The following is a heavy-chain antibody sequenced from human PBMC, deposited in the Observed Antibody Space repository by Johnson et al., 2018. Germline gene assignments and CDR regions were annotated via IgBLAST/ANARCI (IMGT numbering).Heavy chain of an antibody. CDR1: GFTFSSYS. CDR2: ISSSSSYI. CDR3: ARNYDGSSGYFDAFDI. Sequence: VQLVQSGGGLVKPGGSLRLSCAASGFTFSSYSMNWVRQAPGKGLEWVSSISSSSSYIYYADSVKGRFTISRDNAKNSLYLQMNSLRAEDTALYYCARNYDGSSGYFDAFDIWGQGTMVTVSS. D-gene: IGHD3-22*01. J-gene: IGHJ3*02. V-gene: IGHV3-21*01.